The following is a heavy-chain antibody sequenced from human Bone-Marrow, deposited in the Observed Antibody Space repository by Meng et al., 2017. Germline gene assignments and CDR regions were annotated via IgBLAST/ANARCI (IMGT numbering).Heavy chain of an antibody. Sequence: SVKVSCKASGFTFTSSAMQWVRQARGQRLEWIGWIVVGSGNTNYAQKFQERVTITRDMSTSTAYMELSSLRSEDTAVYYCARGPRYKRGYYYGMDVWGQGTTVTVSS. CDR3: ARGPRYKRGYYYGMDV. CDR2: IVVGSGNT. D-gene: IGHD5-18*01. J-gene: IGHJ6*02. CDR1: GFTFTSSA. V-gene: IGHV1-58*02.